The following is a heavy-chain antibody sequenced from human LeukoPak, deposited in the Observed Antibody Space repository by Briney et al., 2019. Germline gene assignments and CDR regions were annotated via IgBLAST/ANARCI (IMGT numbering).Heavy chain of an antibody. V-gene: IGHV4-59*01. CDR1: GGSISSYY. CDR3: ARVSCSSTSCYFDPRPNWFDP. CDR2: TYYSGST. D-gene: IGHD2-2*01. J-gene: IGHJ5*02. Sequence: KPSQTLSLTCTVSGGSISSYYWSWIRQPPGKGLEWIGYTYYSGSTNYNPSLKSRVTISVDTSKNQFSLKLSSVTAADTAVYYCARVSCSSTSCYFDPRPNWFDPWGQGTLVTVSS.